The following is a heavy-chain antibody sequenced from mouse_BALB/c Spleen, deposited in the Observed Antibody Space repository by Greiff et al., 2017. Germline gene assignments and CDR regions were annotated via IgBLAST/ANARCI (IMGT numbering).Heavy chain of an antibody. CDR1: GYSITSGYY. CDR3: ARGGKLDWYFDV. Sequence: EVQRVESGPGLVKPSQSLSLTCSVTGYSITSGYYWNWIRQFPGNKLEWMGYISYDGSNNYNPSLKNRISITRDTSKNQFFLKLNSVTTEDTATYYCARGGKLDWYFDVWGAGTTVTVSS. CDR2: ISYDGSN. D-gene: IGHD4-1*01. J-gene: IGHJ1*01. V-gene: IGHV3-6*02.